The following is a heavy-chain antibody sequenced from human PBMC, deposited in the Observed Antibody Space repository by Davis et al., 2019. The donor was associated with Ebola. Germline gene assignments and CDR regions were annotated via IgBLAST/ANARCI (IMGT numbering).Heavy chain of an antibody. V-gene: IGHV3-30*19. J-gene: IGHJ4*02. D-gene: IGHD3-10*01. CDR3: ARDRFVVRGVIHYYFDY. CDR2: ISYDGSNE. CDR1: GFTFSSYG. Sequence: PGGSLRLSCAASGFTFSSYGMHWVRQAPGKGLEWVAVISYDGSNEYYADSVKGRFTISRDNSKNTLYLQMNSLRAEDTAVYYCARDRFVVRGVIHYYFDYWGQGTLVTVSS.